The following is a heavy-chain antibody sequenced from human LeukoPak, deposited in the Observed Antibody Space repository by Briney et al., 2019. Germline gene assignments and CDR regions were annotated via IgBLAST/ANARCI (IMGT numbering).Heavy chain of an antibody. CDR3: ARVHVDSTPWVDC. D-gene: IGHD2-2*01. Sequence: SETLSLTCTVSGGSISSGGYYWSWIRQHPGKGLEWIGYIYYSGSTYYNPSLKSRVTISVDTSKNQFSLKLSSVTAADTAVYYCARVHVDSTPWVDCWDQGTLVTVSS. V-gene: IGHV4-31*03. J-gene: IGHJ4*02. CDR1: GGSISSGGYY. CDR2: IYYSGST.